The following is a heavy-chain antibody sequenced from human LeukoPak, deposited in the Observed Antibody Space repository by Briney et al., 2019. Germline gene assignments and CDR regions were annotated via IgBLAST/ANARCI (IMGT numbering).Heavy chain of an antibody. CDR3: ARDLRFLESEPNYYYGMDV. J-gene: IGHJ6*02. CDR2: INHNGNVN. D-gene: IGHD3-3*01. Sequence: PGGSLRLSCAASGFTFSSYWMNWARQAPGKGLEWVASINHNGNVNYYVDSVKGRFTISRDNAKNSLYLQMSNLRAEDTAVYYCARDLRFLESEPNYYYGMDVWGQGTTVTVSS. CDR1: GFTFSSYW. V-gene: IGHV3-7*01.